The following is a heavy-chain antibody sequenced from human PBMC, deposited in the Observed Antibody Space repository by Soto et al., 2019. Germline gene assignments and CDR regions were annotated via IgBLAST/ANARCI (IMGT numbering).Heavy chain of an antibody. Sequence: LGESLKISCKGSGYYFPSYWIGWVRQMPGKGLEWMGIFYPGDSDTRYSPSFQGQVTISADRSISTAYLQWSSLKPSDTAMYYCARQGNGAEGVDYWGQGTLVTVSS. CDR2: FYPGDSDT. J-gene: IGHJ4*02. CDR3: ARQGNGAEGVDY. CDR1: GYYFPSYW. V-gene: IGHV5-51*01. D-gene: IGHD3-10*01.